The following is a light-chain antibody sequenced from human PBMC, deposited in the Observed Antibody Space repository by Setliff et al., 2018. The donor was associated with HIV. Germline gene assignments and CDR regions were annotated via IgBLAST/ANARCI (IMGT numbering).Light chain of an antibody. CDR3: QVWDSGSDHAV. V-gene: IGLV3-21*04. CDR1: NLGPKS. J-gene: IGLJ2*01. CDR2: YDG. Sequence: SYEPTQPPSVSVAPGKTATIACGGDNLGPKSVHWYQQKPGQAPVLVIYYDGDRTSDIPARFSGSKSGNTATLTITWVEAGDEADYYCQVWDSGSDHAVFGGGTKVTVL.